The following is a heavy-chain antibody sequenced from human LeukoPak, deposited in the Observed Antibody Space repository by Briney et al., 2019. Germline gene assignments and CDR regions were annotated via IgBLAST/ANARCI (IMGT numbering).Heavy chain of an antibody. J-gene: IGHJ3*02. Sequence: ASVKVSCKASGYTFTGYYMHWVRQAPGQGLEWMGWINPNSGGTNYAQKFQGRVTMTRDTSISTAYMELSRLRSDDTAVYYCARDGPGDSADAFDIWGQGTMVTVSS. D-gene: IGHD7-27*01. CDR3: ARDGPGDSADAFDI. CDR2: INPNSGGT. CDR1: GYTFTGYY. V-gene: IGHV1-2*02.